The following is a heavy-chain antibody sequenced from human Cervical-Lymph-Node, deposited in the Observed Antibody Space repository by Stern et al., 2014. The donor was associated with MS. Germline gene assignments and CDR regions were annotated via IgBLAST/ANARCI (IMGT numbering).Heavy chain of an antibody. D-gene: IGHD6-6*01. J-gene: IGHJ5*02. CDR3: AASLHPHPLYSSSP. V-gene: IGHV1-58*01. Sequence: QLVESGPEVKKPGTSVKVSCKASGFTFTSSAVQWVRQARGQRLEWIGWIVVGSGNTNYAQKFQERVTITRDMSTSTAYMELSSLRSEDTAVYYCAASLHPHPLYSSSPWGQGTLVTVSS. CDR2: IVVGSGNT. CDR1: GFTFTSSA.